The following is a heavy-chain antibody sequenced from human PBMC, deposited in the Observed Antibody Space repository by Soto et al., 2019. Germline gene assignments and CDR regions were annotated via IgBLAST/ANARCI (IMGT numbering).Heavy chain of an antibody. CDR2: VYHSWST. J-gene: IGHJ5*02. D-gene: IGHD3-10*01. V-gene: IGHV4-59*01. CDR1: GGSISSDY. Sequence: QVQLQESGPGLVKPSEILSLTCTVSGGSISSDYWNWIRQPPGKGLEWIGYVYHSWSTKYNPSLKSRVTISVDTSKNLLSLKLSPVTAADTAVYYCARFGTSPNGNWFDPWGQGTLVTVSS. CDR3: ARFGTSPNGNWFDP.